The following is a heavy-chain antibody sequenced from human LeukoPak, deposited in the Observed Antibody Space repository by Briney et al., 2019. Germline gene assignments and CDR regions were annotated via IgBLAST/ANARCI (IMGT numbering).Heavy chain of an antibody. Sequence: PSETLSLTCTVSGGSISSGSYYWSWIRQPAGKGLEWIGRIYTSGSTNYNPSLKSRVTMSVDTSKNQFSLKLSSVTAADTAVYYCARECGDDYDILTGYYFPKGRHNYYYYYYMDVWGKGTTVTISS. CDR3: ARECGDDYDILTGYYFPKGRHNYYYYYYMDV. CDR2: IYTSGST. J-gene: IGHJ6*03. V-gene: IGHV4-61*02. D-gene: IGHD3-9*01. CDR1: GGSISSGSYY.